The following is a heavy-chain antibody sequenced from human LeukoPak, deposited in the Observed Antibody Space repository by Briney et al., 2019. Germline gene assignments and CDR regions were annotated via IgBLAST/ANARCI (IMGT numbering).Heavy chain of an antibody. Sequence: GGSLRLSCAASGFTFSSYEMNWVRQAPGKGLEWVSYISSSGSTIYYADSVKGRFTISRDNAKNSLYLQMNSLRAEDTAVYYCARVQYGGSYHYFDYWGQGTLVTVSS. CDR3: ARVQYGGSYHYFDY. D-gene: IGHD1-26*01. V-gene: IGHV3-48*03. CDR1: GFTFSSYE. J-gene: IGHJ4*02. CDR2: ISSSGSTI.